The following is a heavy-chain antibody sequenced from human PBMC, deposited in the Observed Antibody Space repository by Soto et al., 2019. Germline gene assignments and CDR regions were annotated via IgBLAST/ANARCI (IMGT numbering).Heavy chain of an antibody. Sequence: RSLTCTVSGGSISSYYWSWIRQPPGKGLEWIGYIYYSGSTNYNPSLKSRVTISVDTSKNQFSLKLSSVTAADTAMYYCARSAMVTLGAFDIWGQGTMVTVSS. CDR3: ARSAMVTLGAFDI. D-gene: IGHD5-18*01. V-gene: IGHV4-59*01. CDR1: GGSISSYY. J-gene: IGHJ3*02. CDR2: IYYSGST.